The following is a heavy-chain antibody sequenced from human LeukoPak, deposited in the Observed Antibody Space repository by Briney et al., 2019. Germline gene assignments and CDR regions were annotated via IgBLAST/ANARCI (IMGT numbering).Heavy chain of an antibody. CDR3: ARPIVATNLDY. V-gene: IGHV3-7*05. Sequence: GGSLRRSCAASGITFSSFWMSWVRQAPGKGLEWVANIKQDGSEKYYVDSVKGRFTISRDNAKNSLYLQMNSLRAEDTAVYYCARPIVATNLDYWGQGTLVTVSS. D-gene: IGHD5-12*01. J-gene: IGHJ4*02. CDR1: GITFSSFW. CDR2: IKQDGSEK.